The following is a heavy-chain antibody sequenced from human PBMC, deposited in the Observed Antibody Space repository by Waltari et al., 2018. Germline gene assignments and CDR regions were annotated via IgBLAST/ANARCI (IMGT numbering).Heavy chain of an antibody. D-gene: IGHD3-10*01. CDR1: GFTFSSYG. J-gene: IGHJ6*03. CDR2: IRYEGSNK. CDR3: AKVPIGSGSYFPYYYYYYMDV. Sequence: QVQLVESGGGVVQPGGSLRLSCAASGFTFSSYGMHWVRQAPGKGLEWVAFIRYEGSNKYYADSVKGRFTISRDNSKNTLYLQMNSLRAEDTAVYYCAKVPIGSGSYFPYYYYYYMDVWGKGTTVTVSS. V-gene: IGHV3-30*02.